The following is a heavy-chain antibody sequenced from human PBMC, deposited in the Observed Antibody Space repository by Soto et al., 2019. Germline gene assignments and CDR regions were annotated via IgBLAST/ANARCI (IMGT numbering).Heavy chain of an antibody. D-gene: IGHD1-20*01. J-gene: IGHJ3*02. CDR1: GFVFTNFW. CDR2: IDTSGHST. Sequence: GGSLRLSCEASGFVFTNFWMHWVRHVPGKGLVWVARIDTSGHSTNYAESVKGRFTISRDNAKNTVSLQMNSLRAEDTAVYYCARDVTGDDAFDIWGQGTMVTVSS. V-gene: IGHV3-74*01. CDR3: ARDVTGDDAFDI.